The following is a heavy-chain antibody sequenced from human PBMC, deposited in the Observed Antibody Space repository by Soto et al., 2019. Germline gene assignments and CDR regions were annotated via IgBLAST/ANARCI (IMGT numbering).Heavy chain of an antibody. CDR1: HGSVTSDPFY. J-gene: IGHJ4*02. D-gene: IGHD4-17*01. Sequence: SETLSLTCTVSHGSVTSDPFYGTWIRQHPGKGLEGIGYSYYRGNTYYRTSVKTRVSISIDTSQNQFSLGLKSVTDADTAIYYCARLSHLRYYCDYWGQGALVTVSS. CDR2: SYYRGNT. CDR3: ARLSHLRYYCDY. V-gene: IGHV4-31*03.